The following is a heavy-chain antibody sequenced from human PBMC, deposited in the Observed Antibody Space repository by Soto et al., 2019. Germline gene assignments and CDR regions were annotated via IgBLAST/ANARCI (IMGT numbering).Heavy chain of an antibody. D-gene: IGHD5-18*01. J-gene: IGHJ6*02. Sequence: TSETLSLTCTVSGGSISSYYWNSIRQPPGKGLEWIGYIYYSGSTNYNPSLKSRVTISVDTSKNQFSLKLSSVTAADTAVYYCARGNTAMAPYYYYGMDVWGQGTTVTVSS. V-gene: IGHV4-59*01. CDR1: GGSISSYY. CDR2: IYYSGST. CDR3: ARGNTAMAPYYYYGMDV.